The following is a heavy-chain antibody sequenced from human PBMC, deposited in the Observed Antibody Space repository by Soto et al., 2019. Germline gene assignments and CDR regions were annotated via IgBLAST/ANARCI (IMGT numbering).Heavy chain of an antibody. CDR2: IYPGDSDT. Sequence: GESLKISCKGSGYRFTSHWVAWVRQMPEKGLEWIGTIYPGDSDTKYSSPFRGHVTISADTSVSTAYLQWRSLEATDSAIYYCARYSGSYWHYLDFWGQGTLVTVSS. J-gene: IGHJ4*02. CDR1: GYRFTSHW. CDR3: ARYSGSYWHYLDF. D-gene: IGHD1-26*01. V-gene: IGHV5-51*01.